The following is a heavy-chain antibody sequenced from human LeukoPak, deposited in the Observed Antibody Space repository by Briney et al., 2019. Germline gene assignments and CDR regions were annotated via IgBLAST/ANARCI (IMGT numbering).Heavy chain of an antibody. CDR1: GFTFSSYA. D-gene: IGHD6-13*01. V-gene: IGHV3-23*01. CDR2: ISGSGGST. CDR3: ANRYSSSWYNSSDY. Sequence: PGGSLRLSCAASGFTFSSYAMSWVRQAPGKGLEWVSAISGSGGSTYYADSVKGRFTISRDNSKNTLYLQMNSLRAEDTAVYYCANRYSSSWYNSSDYWGQGTLVTVSS. J-gene: IGHJ4*02.